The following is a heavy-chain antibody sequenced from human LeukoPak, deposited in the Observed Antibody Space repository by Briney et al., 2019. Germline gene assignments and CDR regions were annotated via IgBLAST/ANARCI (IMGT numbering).Heavy chain of an antibody. D-gene: IGHD1-26*01. J-gene: IGHJ6*03. Sequence: SETLSLTCSVSDDSITMYYWTWIRQPPGKGLEWIGYVDHTGSTNFNPSLNGRVSISRDTSKNLFSLRLRSVTAADTAVYYCARVTSGSSRSSYYYYYYCMDVWGKGTTVTVSS. CDR3: ARVTSGSSRSSYYYYYYCMDV. CDR1: DDSITMYY. CDR2: VDHTGST. V-gene: IGHV4-59*01.